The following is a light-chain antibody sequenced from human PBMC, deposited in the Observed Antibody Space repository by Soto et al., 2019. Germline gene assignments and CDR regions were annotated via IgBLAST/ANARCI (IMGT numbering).Light chain of an antibody. CDR3: AAWDDSLNGRYV. CDR2: SNN. V-gene: IGLV1-44*01. CDR1: SSDNGTNG. J-gene: IGLJ1*01. Sequence: QSVLTQPPSVSGTPGQRVTISCSGTSSDNGTNGVNWFRQVPGTAPKFLIYSNNQRPSGVPDRFSGSRSGTSASLAISGLQSEDEADYYCAAWDDSLNGRYVFGTGTKVTVL.